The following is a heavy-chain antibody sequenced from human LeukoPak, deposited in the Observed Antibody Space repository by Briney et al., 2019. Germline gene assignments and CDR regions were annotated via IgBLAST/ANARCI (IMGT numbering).Heavy chain of an antibody. CDR3: AIGSVYDYVWGNVP. CDR1: GYTFTSYD. Sequence: GASVKVSCKASGYTFTSYDINWVRQATGQGLGWMGWMNPNSGNTGYAQKFQGRVTMTRNTSISTAYMELSSLRSEDTAVYYCAIGSVYDYVWGNVPWGQGTLVTVSS. V-gene: IGHV1-8*01. D-gene: IGHD3-16*01. CDR2: MNPNSGNT. J-gene: IGHJ5*02.